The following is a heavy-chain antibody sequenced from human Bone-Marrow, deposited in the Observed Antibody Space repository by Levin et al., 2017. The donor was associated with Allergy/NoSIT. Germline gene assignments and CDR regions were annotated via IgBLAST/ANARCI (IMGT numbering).Heavy chain of an antibody. Sequence: SCAASGFTFSDYYMSWIRQAPGKGLEWVSYISSSSSYTNYADSVKGRFTISRDNAKNSLYLQMNSLRAEDTAVYYCARDRLVVVAATGYYFDYWGQGTLVTVSS. J-gene: IGHJ4*02. D-gene: IGHD2-15*01. CDR2: ISSSSSYT. CDR1: GFTFSDYY. V-gene: IGHV3-11*06. CDR3: ARDRLVVVAATGYYFDY.